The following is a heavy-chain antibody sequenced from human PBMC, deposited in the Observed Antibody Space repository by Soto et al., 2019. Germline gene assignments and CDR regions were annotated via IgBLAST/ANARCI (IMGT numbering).Heavy chain of an antibody. CDR2: INPNSGGT. D-gene: IGHD3-22*01. CDR1: GYTFTGYY. V-gene: IGHV1-2*04. CDR3: ASAKGRGYYDSSGYYPYNWFDP. J-gene: IGHJ5*02. Sequence: ASVKVSCKASGYTFTGYYMHWVRQAPGQGLEWMGWINPNSGGTNYAQKFQGWVTMTRDTSISTAYMELSRLRSDDTAVYYCASAKGRGYYDSSGYYPYNWFDPWGQGTLVTVSS.